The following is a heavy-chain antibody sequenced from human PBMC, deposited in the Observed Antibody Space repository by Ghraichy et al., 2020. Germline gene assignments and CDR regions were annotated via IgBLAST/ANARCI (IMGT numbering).Heavy chain of an antibody. D-gene: IGHD5-12*01. CDR1: GFTFSSYG. J-gene: IGHJ4*02. V-gene: IGHV3-30*02. CDR2: IRYDGSNK. CDR3: AKDPPKMRGYSGYDSVLYY. Sequence: GESLNISCAASGFTFSSYGMHWVRQAPGKGLEWVAFIRYDGSNKYYADSVKGRFTISRDNSKNTLYLQMNSLRAEDTAVYYCAKDPPKMRGYSGYDSVLYYWGQGTLVTVSS.